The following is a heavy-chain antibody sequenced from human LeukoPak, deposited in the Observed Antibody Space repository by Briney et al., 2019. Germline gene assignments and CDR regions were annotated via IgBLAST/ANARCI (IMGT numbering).Heavy chain of an antibody. CDR3: AKDNNDSSGYYDY. CDR1: GFTFSSYA. CDR2: ISYDGSNK. D-gene: IGHD3-22*01. Sequence: GGSLRLSCAASGFTFSSYAMHWVRQAPGKGLEWVAVISYDGSNKYYADSVKGRFTISRDNSKNTLYLQMNSLRAEDTALYYCAKDNNDSSGYYDYWGQGTLVTVSS. J-gene: IGHJ4*02. V-gene: IGHV3-30-3*01.